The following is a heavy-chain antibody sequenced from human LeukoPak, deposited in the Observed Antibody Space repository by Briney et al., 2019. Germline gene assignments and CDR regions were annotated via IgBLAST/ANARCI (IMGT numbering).Heavy chain of an antibody. V-gene: IGHV1-24*01. J-gene: IGHJ4*02. Sequence: ASVKVSCEVSGYTLTELSMHWVRQAPGKGLEWMGGFDPEDGETIYAQKLQGRVTMTEDTSTDTAYMELSSLRSEDTAVYYCATKSRYCSSTSCYSGYSSSWYGGYWGQGTLVTVSS. CDR3: ATKSRYCSSTSCYSGYSSSWYGGY. CDR2: FDPEDGET. CDR1: GYTLTELS. D-gene: IGHD2-2*01.